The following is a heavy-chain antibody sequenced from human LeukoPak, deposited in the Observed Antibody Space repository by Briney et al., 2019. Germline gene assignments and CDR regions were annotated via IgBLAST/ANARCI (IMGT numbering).Heavy chain of an antibody. V-gene: IGHV3-20*04. CDR3: ARDLRVVITGSFDS. Sequence: TGGSLRLSCAASGFTFSDYYMSWIRQAPGKGLEWVSGINWNGDSTDYADSVKGRFTISRDNAKNSLYLQMNSLRAEDTALYYCARDLRVVITGSFDSWGQGTLVTVSS. CDR1: GFTFSDYY. D-gene: IGHD3-22*01. CDR2: INWNGDST. J-gene: IGHJ4*02.